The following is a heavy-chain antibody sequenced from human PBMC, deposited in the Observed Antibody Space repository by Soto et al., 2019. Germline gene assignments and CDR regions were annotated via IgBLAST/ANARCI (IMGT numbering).Heavy chain of an antibody. CDR3: VGGAGWELDC. J-gene: IGHJ4*02. D-gene: IGHD1-26*01. CDR2: IRQDGTET. CDR1: GFTFSTYW. Sequence: EAQLVESGGGLVQPGGSLRLSCAASGFTFSTYWMNWVRQAPGMGLEWLAIIRQDGTETHYVDSVKGRFTISRDNTKNSLFLQMNNLGADDTAVYYCVGGAGWELDCWGQGTLVTVSS. V-gene: IGHV3-7*03.